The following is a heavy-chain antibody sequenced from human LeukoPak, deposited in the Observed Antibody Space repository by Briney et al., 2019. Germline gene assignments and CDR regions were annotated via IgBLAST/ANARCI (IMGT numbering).Heavy chain of an antibody. J-gene: IGHJ4*02. V-gene: IGHV4-59*07. CDR1: GGSISSYY. CDR3: ARAFDSSGYLVPLDY. CDR2: IYYSGST. Sequence: SDTLSLTCTVSGGSISSYYWSWIRQPPGKGLEWIGYIYYSGSTKYNPSLKSRVTISVDTSKNQFSLRLSSVTAADTAVYYCARAFDSSGYLVPLDYWGQGTLVTVSS. D-gene: IGHD3-22*01.